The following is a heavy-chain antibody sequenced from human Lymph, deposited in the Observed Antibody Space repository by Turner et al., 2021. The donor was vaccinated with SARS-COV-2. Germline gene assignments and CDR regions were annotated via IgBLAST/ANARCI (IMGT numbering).Heavy chain of an antibody. Sequence: EVQLLESGGGLVQPGGSLRLSCAASGFTVSSYAMSWVRHAPGKGLEWVSAISGSGGSTYYADAVKGRFTISRDNSKNTLYLQMNSLRAEDTAVYYCAKEGDTAMVNFDYWGQGTLVTVSS. CDR3: AKEGDTAMVNFDY. V-gene: IGHV3-23*01. CDR2: ISGSGGST. J-gene: IGHJ4*02. CDR1: GFTVSSYA. D-gene: IGHD5-18*01.